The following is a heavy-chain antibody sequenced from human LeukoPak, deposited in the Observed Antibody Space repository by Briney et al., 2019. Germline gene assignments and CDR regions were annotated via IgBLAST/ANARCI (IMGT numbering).Heavy chain of an antibody. CDR1: GFTFRSYS. Sequence: GGSLRLSCAASGFTFRSYSMNWVRQAPGKGLEWVSSISSSSSYIYYADSVKGRFTISRDNAKNSLYLQMNSLRAEDTAVYYCARALAVDYYDSGSRDYYYMDVWGKGTTVTVSS. V-gene: IGHV3-21*01. D-gene: IGHD3-22*01. J-gene: IGHJ6*03. CDR2: ISSSSSYI. CDR3: ARALAVDYYDSGSRDYYYMDV.